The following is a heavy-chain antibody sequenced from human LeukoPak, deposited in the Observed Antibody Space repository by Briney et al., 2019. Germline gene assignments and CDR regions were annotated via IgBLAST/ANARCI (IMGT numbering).Heavy chain of an antibody. CDR2: IKQDGSEK. CDR3: ASSGWYGYFDY. Sequence: GGSLRLSCAASGFTFSSYWMGWVRQAPGKGLEWVANIKQDGSEKYYVDSVKGRFTVSRDNAKNSLYLQMNSLRAEDTAVYYCASSGWYGYFDYWGQGTLVTVSS. V-gene: IGHV3-7*01. CDR1: GFTFSSYW. J-gene: IGHJ4*02. D-gene: IGHD6-19*01.